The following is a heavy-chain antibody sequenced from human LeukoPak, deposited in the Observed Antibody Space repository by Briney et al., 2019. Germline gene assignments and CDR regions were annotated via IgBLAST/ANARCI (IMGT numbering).Heavy chain of an antibody. V-gene: IGHV4-59*01. CDR1: GGSISNYY. Sequence: SETLSLTCSVSGGSISNYYWSWIRQPPGKGLEWIGYIYYSGSTKYNPSLKSRVTISVDTSKNQFSLKLRSVTAADTAVYYCARVDCSGATCFGIDAFDIWGQGTMVTVSS. CDR2: IYYSGST. D-gene: IGHD2-15*01. CDR3: ARVDCSGATCFGIDAFDI. J-gene: IGHJ3*02.